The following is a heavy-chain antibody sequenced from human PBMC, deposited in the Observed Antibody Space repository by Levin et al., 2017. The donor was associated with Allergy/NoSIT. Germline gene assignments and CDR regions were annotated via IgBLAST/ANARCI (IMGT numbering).Heavy chain of an antibody. CDR3: ARVVGFRLWPRPRPGYGMDG. CDR2: INHSGST. J-gene: IGHJ6*02. D-gene: IGHD4/OR15-4a*01. Sequence: SETLSLTCAVYGGSFSGYYWSWIRQPPGKGLEWIGEINHSGSTNYNPSLKSRVTISVDTSKNQFSLKLSSVTAADTAVYYCARVVGFRLWPRPRPGYGMDGWGQGTTVTVSS. V-gene: IGHV4-34*01. CDR1: GGSFSGYY.